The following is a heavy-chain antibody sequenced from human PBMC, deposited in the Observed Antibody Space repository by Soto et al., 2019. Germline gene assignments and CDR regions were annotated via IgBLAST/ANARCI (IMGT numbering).Heavy chain of an antibody. CDR2: TSFDGSNK. D-gene: IGHD1-26*01. V-gene: IGHV3-30-3*01. Sequence: QVQLVEAGGGVVQPGRSLRLSCAASGFTFSSYAMHWVRQAPGRGLEWVAVTSFDGSNKYYADSVKGRFTISRDNSNNTLYLQMNSLRAEDTAVYYCAREMTKLYYYYYGLDVWGQGTTVTVSS. CDR1: GFTFSSYA. J-gene: IGHJ6*02. CDR3: AREMTKLYYYYYGLDV.